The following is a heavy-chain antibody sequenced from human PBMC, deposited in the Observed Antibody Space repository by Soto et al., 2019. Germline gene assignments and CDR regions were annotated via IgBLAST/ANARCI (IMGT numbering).Heavy chain of an antibody. CDR1: GFTFDDYG. J-gene: IGHJ6*03. CDR2: INWNGGST. D-gene: IGHD2-15*01. Sequence: EVQLVESGGGVVRPGGSLRLSCAASGFTFDDYGMSWVRQAPGKGLEWVSGINWNGGSTGYADSVKGRFTISRDNAKNSLYLQMNSLRAEDTALYHCVRGSGRDYYYYYMDVWGKGTTVTVSS. V-gene: IGHV3-20*01. CDR3: VRGSGRDYYYYYMDV.